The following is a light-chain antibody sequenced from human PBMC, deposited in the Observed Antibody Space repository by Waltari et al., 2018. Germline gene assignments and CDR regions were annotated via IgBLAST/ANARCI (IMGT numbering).Light chain of an antibody. Sequence: EIVMTQSPVTLSVSPGERATLSCRASQSISSNLAWYQQKPGQSPRLLLHGASTRATGIPARFSGSGSGTDFTLTISSLQSEDFAVYFCQQYSNWPPWTFGQGTTVEIK. CDR2: GAS. V-gene: IGKV3-15*01. CDR1: QSISSN. J-gene: IGKJ1*01. CDR3: QQYSNWPPWT.